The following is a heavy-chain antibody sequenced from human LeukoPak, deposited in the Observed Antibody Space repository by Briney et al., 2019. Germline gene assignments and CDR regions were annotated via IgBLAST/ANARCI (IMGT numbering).Heavy chain of an antibody. CDR3: ARENYGLGSYDQRPFDY. CDR2: IYPGDSDT. V-gene: IGHV5-51*01. D-gene: IGHD3-10*01. CDR1: GYTFTTYW. J-gene: IGHJ4*02. Sequence: RGESLKISRKASGYTFTTYWIGWVRQMPGKGLEWMGIIYPGDSDTRYSPSFQGQVTISADKTITTAYLQWSSLKASDTAIYYCARENYGLGSYDQRPFDYWGQGTLVTVSS.